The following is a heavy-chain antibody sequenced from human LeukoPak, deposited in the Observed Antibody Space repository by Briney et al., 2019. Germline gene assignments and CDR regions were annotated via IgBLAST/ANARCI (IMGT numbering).Heavy chain of an antibody. V-gene: IGHV3-73*01. CDR1: GFTFSGSD. D-gene: IGHD6-19*01. CDR2: ITTKPSNYAT. J-gene: IGHJ4*02. Sequence: GGSLRLSCAASGFTFSGSDIHWVRQASGKGLEWVGRITTKPSNYATAYAASVKGRFTISRDDSKNTAYLQMNSLKTEDTAVYYCTTYRSGHYWGQGTLVTVSS. CDR3: TTYRSGHY.